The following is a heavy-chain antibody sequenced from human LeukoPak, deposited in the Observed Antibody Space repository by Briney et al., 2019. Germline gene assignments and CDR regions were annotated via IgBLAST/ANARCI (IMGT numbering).Heavy chain of an antibody. CDR2: IIPIFGTA. CDR3: ARGGVATVTD. V-gene: IGHV1-69*05. J-gene: IGHJ4*02. Sequence: VASVKVSCKASGGTFSSYAISWVRQAPGQGLEWMGGIIPIFGTANYAQKFQGRVTITTDESTSTAYMELSSLRSEDTAVYYCARGGVATVTDWGQGTLVTVSS. CDR1: GGTFSSYA. D-gene: IGHD4-11*01.